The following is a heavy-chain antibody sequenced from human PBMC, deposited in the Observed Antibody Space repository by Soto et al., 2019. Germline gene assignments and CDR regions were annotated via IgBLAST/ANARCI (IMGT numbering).Heavy chain of an antibody. CDR3: VRVVAIPGYPDN. Sequence: QVQLVQSGAEVRQPASSVKVSCKTSGGTFSSYAISWVRQAPGQGLEWMGGIVPIVDTSTYAQKFQGRVTITADESTSTVYMVLSSLRSDDTAVYYCVRVVAIPGYPDNWGQGTLVTVS. V-gene: IGHV1-69*12. CDR2: IVPIVDTS. J-gene: IGHJ4*02. CDR1: GGTFSSYA. D-gene: IGHD5-12*01.